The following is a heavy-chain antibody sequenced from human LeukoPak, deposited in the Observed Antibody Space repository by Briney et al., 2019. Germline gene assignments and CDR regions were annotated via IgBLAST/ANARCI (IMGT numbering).Heavy chain of an antibody. V-gene: IGHV3-48*01. D-gene: IGHD6-19*01. CDR3: ARDFHFSWYSSGWPY. J-gene: IGHJ4*02. CDR1: GFTFSSYS. Sequence: GGSLRLSCAASGFTFSSYSMNWVRQAPGKGLEWISYISGSGSVSYYEDSVKGRFTISRDNAKNSLYLQMNSLRAEDTAVYYCARDFHFSWYSSGWPYWGQGTLVTVSS. CDR2: ISGSGSVS.